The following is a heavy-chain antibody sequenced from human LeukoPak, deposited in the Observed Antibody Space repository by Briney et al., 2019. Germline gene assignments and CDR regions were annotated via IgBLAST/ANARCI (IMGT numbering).Heavy chain of an antibody. Sequence: GGSLRLSCAASGFTFSSYGMHWVRQAPGKGLEWVAFIRYDGSNKYYADSVKGRFTISRDNSKNTLYLQMNSLRAEDTAVYYCAKDAYSSSWFHQYYYYYMDVWGKGTTVTVSS. J-gene: IGHJ6*03. CDR3: AKDAYSSSWFHQYYYYYMDV. D-gene: IGHD6-13*01. CDR2: IRYDGSNK. V-gene: IGHV3-30*02. CDR1: GFTFSSYG.